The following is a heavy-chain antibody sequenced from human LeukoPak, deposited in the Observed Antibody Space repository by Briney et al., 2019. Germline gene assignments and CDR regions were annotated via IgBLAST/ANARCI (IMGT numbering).Heavy chain of an antibody. J-gene: IGHJ3*02. CDR3: ARGGLGAFDI. Sequence: GGSLRLPCAASGFTFSSYAMHWVRQAPGKGLEWVAVISYDGSNKYYADSVKGRFTISRDNSKNTLYLQMNSLRAEDTAVYYCARGGLGAFDIWGQGTMVTVSS. CDR2: ISYDGSNK. V-gene: IGHV3-30-3*01. CDR1: GFTFSSYA.